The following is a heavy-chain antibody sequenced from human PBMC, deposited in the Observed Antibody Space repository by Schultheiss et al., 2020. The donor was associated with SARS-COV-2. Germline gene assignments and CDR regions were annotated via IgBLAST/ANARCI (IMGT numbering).Heavy chain of an antibody. CDR2: ISGSSTYT. V-gene: IGHV3-21*05. CDR1: GFTFSTYS. Sequence: GGSLRLSCAASGFTFSTYSMNWVRQAPGKGLEWVSYISGSSTYTNFADSVKGRFTISRDNAKNSLYLQMNSLRAEDTAVYYCARDGKQWLASFYYYYGMDVWGQGTTVTVSS. CDR3: ARDGKQWLASFYYYYGMDV. D-gene: IGHD6-19*01. J-gene: IGHJ6*02.